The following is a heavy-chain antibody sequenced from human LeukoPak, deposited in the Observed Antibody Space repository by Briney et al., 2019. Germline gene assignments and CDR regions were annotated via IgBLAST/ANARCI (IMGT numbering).Heavy chain of an antibody. J-gene: IGHJ6*02. CDR1: GGSISSYY. D-gene: IGHD3-10*01. Sequence: PSETLSLTCTVSGGSISSYYWSWIRQPAGKGLEWIGRIYTSGSTNYNPSLKSRVTMSVDTSKNQFSLKLSSVTAADTAVYFCARQDGSSITLFRGVPYYGMDVWGQGTTVTVSS. CDR2: IYTSGST. CDR3: ARQDGSSITLFRGVPYYGMDV. V-gene: IGHV4-4*07.